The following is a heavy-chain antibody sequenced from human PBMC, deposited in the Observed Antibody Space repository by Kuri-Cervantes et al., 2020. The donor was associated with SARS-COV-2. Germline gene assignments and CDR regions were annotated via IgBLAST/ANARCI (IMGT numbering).Heavy chain of an antibody. Sequence: SVKVSCKASGGTFSSYTISWVRQAPGQGLEWMGRIIPILGIANYAQKFQGRVTITADKSTSTAYMELSSLRSEYTAVYYCARASSGYDLDIDYWGQETLITVSS. V-gene: IGHV1-69*02. J-gene: IGHJ4*02. D-gene: IGHD5-12*01. CDR1: GGTFSSYT. CDR2: IIPILGIA. CDR3: ARASSGYDLDIDY.